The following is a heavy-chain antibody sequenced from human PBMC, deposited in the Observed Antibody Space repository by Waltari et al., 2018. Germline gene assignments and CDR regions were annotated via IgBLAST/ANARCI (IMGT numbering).Heavy chain of an antibody. D-gene: IGHD3-10*01. V-gene: IGHV4-61*02. CDR1: GGSISSGSYY. CDR2: IYTSGST. CDR3: ARSFSSPHHTWFDP. Sequence: LQEPGPGLVKPSQTLSLTCTVSGGSISSGSYYWSWIRQPAGKGLEWIGRIYTSGSTNYNPSLKSRVTISVDTSKNQFSLKLSSVTAADTAVYYCARSFSSPHHTWFDPWGQGTLVTVSS. J-gene: IGHJ5*02.